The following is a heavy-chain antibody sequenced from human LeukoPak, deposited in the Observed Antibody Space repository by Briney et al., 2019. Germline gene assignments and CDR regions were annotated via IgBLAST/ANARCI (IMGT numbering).Heavy chain of an antibody. D-gene: IGHD1-26*01. CDR1: DFTFSNYW. J-gene: IGHJ4*02. Sequence: GGSLRLSCAASDFTFSNYWMSWVRQAPGKGLEWVANIKEDGSEKKYVDSVKGRFTIARDNAKSTLYLQMNSLRAEDTAVYYCARGGLLSRYWGQGTLVTVSS. V-gene: IGHV3-7*01. CDR3: ARGGLLSRY. CDR2: IKEDGSEK.